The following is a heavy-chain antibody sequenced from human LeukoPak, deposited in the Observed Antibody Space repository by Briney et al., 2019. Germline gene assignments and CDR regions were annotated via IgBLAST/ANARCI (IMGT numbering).Heavy chain of an antibody. CDR2: ITTTSSYM. Sequence: GGSLRLSCAASGFTFSSYAMNWVRQAPGKGLEWVSSITTTSSYMYYAGSVKGRFTISRDNAKNSLYLQMNSLRAEDTAVYYCARDVGPSIAVAGSDHWGQGTLVTVSS. V-gene: IGHV3-21*01. CDR1: GFTFSSYA. D-gene: IGHD6-19*01. CDR3: ARDVGPSIAVAGSDH. J-gene: IGHJ4*02.